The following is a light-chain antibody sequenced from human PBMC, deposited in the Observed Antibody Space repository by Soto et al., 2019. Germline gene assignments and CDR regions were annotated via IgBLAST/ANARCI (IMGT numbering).Light chain of an antibody. V-gene: IGKV3D-15*01. CDR3: QQYNDWPLT. CDR2: GAS. CDR1: QSVNSN. Sequence: EVVMTQSPATLSVSPGEGATLSCRASQSVNSNYLAWYQQKPGQTPRLLIYGASTRPTGIPARFSGSGSGTEFTLTIISLQSEDSAVYYCQQYNDWPLTFGGGTKVDIK. J-gene: IGKJ4*01.